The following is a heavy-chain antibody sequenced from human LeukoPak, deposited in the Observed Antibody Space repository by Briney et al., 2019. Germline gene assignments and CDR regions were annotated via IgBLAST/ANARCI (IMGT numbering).Heavy chain of an antibody. J-gene: IGHJ5*02. V-gene: IGHV4-38-2*02. Sequence: PSETLSLTCTVSGYSISSGYYWGWIRQPPGKGLEWIGSIYHSGSTYYNPSLKSRVTISVDTSKNQFSLKLSSVTAADTAVYYCARGQAAGTVWFDPWGQGTLVTVSS. D-gene: IGHD6-13*01. CDR2: IYHSGST. CDR3: ARGQAAGTVWFDP. CDR1: GYSISSGYY.